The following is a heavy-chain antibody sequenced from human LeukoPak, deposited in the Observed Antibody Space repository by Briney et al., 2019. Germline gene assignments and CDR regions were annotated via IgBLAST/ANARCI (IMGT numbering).Heavy chain of an antibody. Sequence: GASVKVSCKASGGTFSSYAISWVRQAPGQGLEWMGRIIPIFGTANYAQKFQGRVTITTDESTSTAYMEPSSLRSEDTAVYYCARERWEPHRDAFDIWGQGTMVTVSS. CDR2: IIPIFGTA. V-gene: IGHV1-69*05. D-gene: IGHD1-26*01. CDR1: GGTFSSYA. CDR3: ARERWEPHRDAFDI. J-gene: IGHJ3*02.